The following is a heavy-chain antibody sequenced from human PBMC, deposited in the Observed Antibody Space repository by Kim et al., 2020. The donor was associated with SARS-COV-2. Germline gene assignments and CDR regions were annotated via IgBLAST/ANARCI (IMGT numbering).Heavy chain of an antibody. CDR1: GFTVSSSY. CDR2: MHSGGST. V-gene: IGHV3-53*01. D-gene: IGHD6-13*01. Sequence: GGSLRLSCAASGFTVSSSYMSWVRQAPGKGLEWVSVMHSGGSTHYADSVKGRFTISRENSKNTLYLQMNSLRAEDTAVYYCGRAGLGSWYMGDYYYYGMDVWGQGTTVTVSS. CDR3: GRAGLGSWYMGDYYYYGMDV. J-gene: IGHJ6*02.